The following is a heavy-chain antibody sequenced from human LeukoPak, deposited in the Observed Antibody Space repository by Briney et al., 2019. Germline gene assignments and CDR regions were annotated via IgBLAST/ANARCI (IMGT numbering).Heavy chain of an antibody. J-gene: IGHJ6*03. D-gene: IGHD3-16*01. CDR3: ARDQMPIMITFGGVARDYYYYMDV. V-gene: IGHV4-4*07. CDR1: GGSISSYY. CDR2: IYTSGST. Sequence: SETLSLTCTVSGGSISSYYWSWIRQPAGKGLEWIGRIYTSGSTNYNPSLKSRVTISVDKSKNQFSLKLSSVTAADTAVYHCARDQMPIMITFGGVARDYYYYMDVWGKGTTVTVSS.